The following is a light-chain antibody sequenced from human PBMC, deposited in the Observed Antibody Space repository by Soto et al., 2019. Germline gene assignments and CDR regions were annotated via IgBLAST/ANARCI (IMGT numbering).Light chain of an antibody. CDR2: GAS. J-gene: IGKJ1*01. CDR3: QLYRSWPRT. V-gene: IGKV3-15*01. Sequence: ELVLTPSPAPLSVSPGERVTLSCRAQHVVGINLAWYQQKPGQAPRLLIYGASTRATDMPGRFSGRGAGAEFTLTISSLQSEDFAVYYCQLYRSWPRTFAQGTKVDI. CDR1: HVVGIN.